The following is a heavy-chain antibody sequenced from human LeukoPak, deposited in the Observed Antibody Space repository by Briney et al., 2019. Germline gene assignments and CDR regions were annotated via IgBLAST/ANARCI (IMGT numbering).Heavy chain of an antibody. J-gene: IGHJ4*02. Sequence: SETLSLTCTVSGGPISSFYWSWIRQPPGKGLEWIGYIYYSGSTNYNPSLKSRVTISVDTSKNQFSLKLTSVTAADTAVYYCARRIAAAGPFDYWGQGTLVTVSS. CDR1: GGPISSFY. V-gene: IGHV4-59*01. CDR2: IYYSGST. D-gene: IGHD6-13*01. CDR3: ARRIAAAGPFDY.